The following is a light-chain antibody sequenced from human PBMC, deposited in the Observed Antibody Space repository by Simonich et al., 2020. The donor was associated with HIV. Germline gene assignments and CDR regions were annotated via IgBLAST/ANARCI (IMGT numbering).Light chain of an antibody. CDR3: QQYYSTPQT. J-gene: IGKJ2*01. Sequence: DIVMTQSPDSLAVSLGERATINCKSSQSVLYSSNNKDHLAWYQQKPGQPPKLLIYWAPTRDSGVPDRFSGSGSGTDFTLTISSLQAEDVAVYYCQQYYSTPQTFGQGTKLEIK. CDR2: WAP. CDR1: QSVLYSSNNKDH. V-gene: IGKV4-1*01.